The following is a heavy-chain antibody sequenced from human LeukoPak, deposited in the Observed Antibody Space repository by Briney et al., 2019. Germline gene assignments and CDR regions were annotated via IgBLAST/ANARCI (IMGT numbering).Heavy chain of an antibody. CDR2: ISGSGGST. D-gene: IGHD3-10*02. CDR3: ARMYGGYSDY. J-gene: IGHJ4*02. Sequence: GGSLRLSCAASGFTFNNYDVNWVPQAPGKGLEWVSGISGSGGSTSYAVSVRGRFTISRDDSRNTLFLQMNSLRAEDTAVYYCARMYGGYSDYWGQGTLVTVSS. V-gene: IGHV3-23*01. CDR1: GFTFNNYD.